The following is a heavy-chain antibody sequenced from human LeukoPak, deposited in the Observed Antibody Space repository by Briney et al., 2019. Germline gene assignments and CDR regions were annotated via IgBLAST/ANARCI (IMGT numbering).Heavy chain of an antibody. CDR2: TYFRSKWKY. J-gene: IGHJ4*02. CDR1: GDSVSSKSSA. CDR3: ARNTADLDF. Sequence: SQTLSLTCAISGDSVSSKSSAWNWIRQSPSRGLEWLGRTYFRSKWKYDYALAVKSRVTITPDTSKNQFSLQLNSLTPEDTAVYYCARNTADLDFWGQGTLVTVSS. V-gene: IGHV6-1*01. D-gene: IGHD2-21*02.